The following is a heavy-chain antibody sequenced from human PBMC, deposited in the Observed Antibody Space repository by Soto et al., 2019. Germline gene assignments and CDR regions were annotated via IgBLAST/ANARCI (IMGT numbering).Heavy chain of an antibody. J-gene: IGHJ6*02. CDR1: GFTFSRYV. V-gene: IGHV3-64*01. CDR3: ARGVVVVTATYGMDV. CDR2: ISSNGGST. D-gene: IGHD2-21*02. Sequence: EVQLVESGGGLVQPGGSLRLSCAASGFTFSRYVMHWVRQAPGKGLEYVSAISSNGGSTYYANSVKGRFTIYRDNSTNTLYLQMGSLRAEDMAVYFCARGVVVVTATYGMDVWGQGTTVTVSS.